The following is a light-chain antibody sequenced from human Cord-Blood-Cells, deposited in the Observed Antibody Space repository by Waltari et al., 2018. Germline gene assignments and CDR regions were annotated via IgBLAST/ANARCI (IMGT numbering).Light chain of an antibody. CDR3: QQSYSTPFT. V-gene: IGKV1-39*01. CDR2: AAS. Sequence: DIQMTQSPSSLSASVGDRVTITCRASQSISSYLNWYQQKPGKAPKLLIYAASILQSVVPSRFSGSGSGTDFTLTISSLQPEDFATYYCQQSYSTPFTFGPGTKVDIK. CDR1: QSISSY. J-gene: IGKJ3*01.